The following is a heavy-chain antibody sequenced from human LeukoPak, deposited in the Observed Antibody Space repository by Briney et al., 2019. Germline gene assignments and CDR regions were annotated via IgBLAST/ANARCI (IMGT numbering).Heavy chain of an antibody. CDR3: ARDIWGPPHYYYMDV. Sequence: PGRSLRLSCAASGFTFSSYGMHWVRQAPGKGLEWVAVIWYDGSNKYYADSVKGRFTISRDNAKNSLYLQMNSLRAEDTAVYYCARDIWGPPHYYYMDVWGKGTTVTVSS. D-gene: IGHD7-27*01. CDR1: GFTFSSYG. J-gene: IGHJ6*03. CDR2: IWYDGSNK. V-gene: IGHV3-33*01.